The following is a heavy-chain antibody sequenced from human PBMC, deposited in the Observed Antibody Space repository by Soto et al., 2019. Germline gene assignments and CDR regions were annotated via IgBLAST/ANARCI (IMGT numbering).Heavy chain of an antibody. D-gene: IGHD6-19*01. CDR2: IYFTGNI. CDR1: SGSISSSVYS. CDR3: ARHDLNGGGWGHYFDS. J-gene: IGHJ4*02. V-gene: IGHV4-39*01. Sequence: SETLSLTCTVSSGSISSSVYSWAWIRQPPGKSLEWIGTIYFTGNIYYNPSLRSRLTMSVDTSKSQFSLRLSSMTAADTAVYYCARHDLNGGGWGHYFDSWGQGSRVTVSS.